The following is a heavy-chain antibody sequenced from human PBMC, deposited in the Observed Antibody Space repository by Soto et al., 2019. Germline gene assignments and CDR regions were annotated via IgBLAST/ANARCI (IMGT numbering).Heavy chain of an antibody. CDR1: GYTFTGYY. D-gene: IGHD3-3*01. CDR2: INPNSGGT. V-gene: IGHV1-2*04. CDR3: ARGGPIFGVVIRYYYYGMDV. J-gene: IGHJ6*02. Sequence: ASVKVSCKASGYTFTGYYMHGVREAPGQGLEWMGWINPNSGGTNYAQKFQGWVTMTRDTSISTAYMELSRLRSDDTAVYYCARGGPIFGVVIRYYYYGMDVWGQGTTVTVSS.